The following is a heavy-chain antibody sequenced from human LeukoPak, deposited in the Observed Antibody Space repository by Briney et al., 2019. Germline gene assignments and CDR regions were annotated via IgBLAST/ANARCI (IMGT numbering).Heavy chain of an antibody. J-gene: IGHJ4*02. CDR2: IYHSGIT. Sequence: SETLSLTCTVSDYSISSGYGYYWGWIRQPPGKGLEWIGNIYHSGITYYNHFNSSLKSRVTISIDTSKNQFSLKLSSVTAADTAVYYCARRYRYSIAVAGTTKFDYWGQGTLVTVSS. CDR3: ARRYRYSIAVAGTTKFDY. CDR1: DYSISSGYGYY. V-gene: IGHV4-38-2*02. D-gene: IGHD6-19*01.